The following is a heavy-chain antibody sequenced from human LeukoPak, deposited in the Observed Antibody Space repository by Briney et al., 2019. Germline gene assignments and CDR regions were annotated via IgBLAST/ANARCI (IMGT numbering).Heavy chain of an antibody. Sequence: EASVKVSCKASGYTFTSYYMHWVRQAPGQGLEWMGIINPSGGATRYAQKFQGRVTMTRDTSTSTVYMELSSLRSEDTALYYCARGGGITMPRGVPRSAEYFQHWGQGTLVTVSS. CDR2: INPSGGAT. V-gene: IGHV1-46*03. CDR1: GYTFTSYY. CDR3: ARGGGITMPRGVPRSAEYFQH. D-gene: IGHD3-10*01. J-gene: IGHJ1*01.